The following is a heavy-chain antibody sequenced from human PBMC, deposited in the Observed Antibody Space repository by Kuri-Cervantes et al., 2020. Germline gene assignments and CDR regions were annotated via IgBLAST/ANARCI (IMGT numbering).Heavy chain of an antibody. J-gene: IGHJ6*02. Sequence: GGSLRLSCAASGFTFSSFAMHWVRQAPGKGLEWVAVISYDGSNTYYAESVKGRFTISRDSSKNTLSLQMNSLRAGDTAVYYCARIRVRYYYGMDVWGQGTTVTVSS. CDR2: ISYDGSNT. D-gene: IGHD2-21*01. V-gene: IGHV3-30-3*01. CDR3: ARIRVRYYYGMDV. CDR1: GFTFSSFA.